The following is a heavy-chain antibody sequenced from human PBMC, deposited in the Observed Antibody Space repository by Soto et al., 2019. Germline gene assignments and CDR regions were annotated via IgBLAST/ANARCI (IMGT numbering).Heavy chain of an antibody. CDR3: ARDVELWEWELRPAAFDI. D-gene: IGHD1-26*01. J-gene: IGHJ3*02. CDR1: GFTFSSYS. V-gene: IGHV3-48*01. Sequence: GGSLRLSCAASGFTFSSYSMNWVRQAPGKGLEWVSYISSSSSTIYYADSMKGRFTISRDNAKNSLYLQMNSLRAEDTAVYYCARDVELWEWELRPAAFDIWGQGTMVPVSS. CDR2: ISSSSSTI.